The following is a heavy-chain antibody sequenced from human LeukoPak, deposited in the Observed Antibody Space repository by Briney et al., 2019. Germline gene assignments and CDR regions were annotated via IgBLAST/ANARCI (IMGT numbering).Heavy chain of an antibody. J-gene: IGHJ4*02. V-gene: IGHV3-7*01. Sequence: GGSLRLSCAASGFTFSSYWMSWVRQAPGKGREWVANIKQDVSEKYYVDSVKGRFTISRDNAKNSLYLQMNSLRAEDTAVYYCAKDVGYYYGSRYYTDYWGQGTLVTVSS. CDR2: IKQDVSEK. CDR1: GFTFSSYW. CDR3: AKDVGYYYGSRYYTDY. D-gene: IGHD3-10*01.